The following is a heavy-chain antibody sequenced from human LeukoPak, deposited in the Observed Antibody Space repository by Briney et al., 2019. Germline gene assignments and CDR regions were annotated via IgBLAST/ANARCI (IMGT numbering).Heavy chain of an antibody. Sequence: PSQTLSLTCIVSGGSISSGDYYWSWIRQPPGKGLEWIGYIYYSGSTYYNPSLKSRVTISVDTSKNQFSLKLSSVTAADTAVYYCARGKRDYGGNSGITYWGQGTLVTVSS. J-gene: IGHJ4*02. D-gene: IGHD4-23*01. CDR2: IYYSGST. V-gene: IGHV4-30-4*01. CDR1: GGSISSGDYY. CDR3: ARGKRDYGGNSGITY.